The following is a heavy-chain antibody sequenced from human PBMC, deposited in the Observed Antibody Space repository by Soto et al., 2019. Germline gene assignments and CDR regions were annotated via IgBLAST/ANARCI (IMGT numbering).Heavy chain of an antibody. Sequence: SETLSLTCTVSGGSISIYYWSWISEPAGKGMEWIGRIHTTDGTNYNPSLKSRVTMSIDTSNNQFSLKLSSLTAADTAVYYCARALSSAAGLYFDFWGQGTLVTVSS. D-gene: IGHD6-13*01. J-gene: IGHJ4*02. CDR1: GGSISIYY. CDR2: IHTTDGT. V-gene: IGHV4-4*07. CDR3: ARALSSAAGLYFDF.